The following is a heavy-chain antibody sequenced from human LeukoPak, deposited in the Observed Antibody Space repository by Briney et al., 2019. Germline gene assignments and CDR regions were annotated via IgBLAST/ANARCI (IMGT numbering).Heavy chain of an antibody. CDR3: ARVEGYGGNSRYYYYYMDV. V-gene: IGHV4-38-2*01. CDR1: GYSISSGYY. CDR2: IYHSGST. Sequence: PSETLSLTCAVSGYSISSGYYWGWIRQPPGKGLEWIGSIYHSGSTYYNPSLKSRVTISVDTSKNRFSLKLSSVTAADTAVYYCARVEGYGGNSRYYYYYMDVWGKGTTVTVSS. J-gene: IGHJ6*03. D-gene: IGHD4-23*01.